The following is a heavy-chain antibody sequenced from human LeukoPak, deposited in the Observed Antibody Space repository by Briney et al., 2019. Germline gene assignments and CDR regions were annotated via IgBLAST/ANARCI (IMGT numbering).Heavy chain of an antibody. CDR1: GGSISSSSYY. CDR3: ARLGYDSSGYYYVYYYYYYMDV. J-gene: IGHJ6*03. Sequence: SETLSLTRTVSGGSISSSSYYWGWTRQPPGKGLEWIGSIYYSGSTYYNPSLKSRVTISVDTSKNQFSLKLSSVTAADTAVYYCARLGYDSSGYYYVYYYYYYMDVWGKGTTVTISS. D-gene: IGHD3-22*01. CDR2: IYYSGST. V-gene: IGHV4-39*01.